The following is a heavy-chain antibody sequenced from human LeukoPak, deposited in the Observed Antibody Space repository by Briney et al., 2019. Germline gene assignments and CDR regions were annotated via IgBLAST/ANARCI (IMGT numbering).Heavy chain of an antibody. D-gene: IGHD6-13*01. Sequence: GGSLRLSCAASGFTFSSYAMHWVRQAPGKGLEWVAVISYDGSNKYYADSVKGRFTISRDNSKNTLFLQMNSLRAEDTAVYYCAKDEVEDSSWYNNWGQGTLVTVSS. CDR1: GFTFSSYA. J-gene: IGHJ4*02. CDR2: ISYDGSNK. V-gene: IGHV3-30-3*01. CDR3: AKDEVEDSSWYNN.